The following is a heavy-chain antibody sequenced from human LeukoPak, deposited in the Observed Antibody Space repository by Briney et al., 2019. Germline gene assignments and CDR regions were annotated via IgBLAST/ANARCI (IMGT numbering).Heavy chain of an antibody. CDR1: D. V-gene: IGHV1-18*01. Sequence: DISWVRQSPGQGLEWMGWIRAYNGDTKYAEKFQGSVTITTDTSTSTVYMELRGLKSDDTAVYYCARGNLGEFLVVNWFDSWGQGTQVIVSS. CDR3: ARGNLGEFLVVNWFDS. J-gene: IGHJ5*01. CDR2: IRAYNGDT. D-gene: IGHD3-16*01.